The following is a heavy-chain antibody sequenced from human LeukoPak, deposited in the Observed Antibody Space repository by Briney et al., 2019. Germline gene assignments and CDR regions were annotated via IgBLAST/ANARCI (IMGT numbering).Heavy chain of an antibody. J-gene: IGHJ4*02. CDR1: GFTFSSYG. V-gene: IGHV3-30*18. D-gene: IGHD3-10*01. CDR3: AKGKDYYGSGSYYPDY. CDR2: ISYDGSNK. Sequence: GGSLRLSCAASGFTFSSYGMHWVRQAPGKGLEWAAVISYDGSNKYYADSVKGRFTISRDNSKNTLYLQMNSLRAEDTAVYYCAKGKDYYGSGSYYPDYWGQGTLVTVSS.